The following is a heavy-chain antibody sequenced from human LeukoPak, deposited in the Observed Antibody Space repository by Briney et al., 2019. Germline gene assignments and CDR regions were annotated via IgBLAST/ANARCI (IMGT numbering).Heavy chain of an antibody. CDR3: ARGDIVQVAPSEGAFDL. V-gene: IGHV1-2*02. CDR1: GYSLTNYY. CDR2: INPDHGGT. Sequence: WASVKVSCKASGYSLTNYYIHWVRQAPGRGLEWMGWINPDHGGTNYAQKFQGRVTMTRDTSISTVYMELRGLRSDDTAVYYCARGDIVQVAPSEGAFDLWGQGTMVTVSS. J-gene: IGHJ3*01. D-gene: IGHD2-15*01.